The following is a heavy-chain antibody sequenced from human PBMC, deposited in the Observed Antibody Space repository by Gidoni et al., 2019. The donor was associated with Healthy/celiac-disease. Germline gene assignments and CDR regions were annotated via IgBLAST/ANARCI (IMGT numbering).Heavy chain of an antibody. V-gene: IGHV1-18*01. D-gene: IGHD3-22*01. CDR3: ARASYYYDSSGHPPGVLGGSY. J-gene: IGHJ4*02. CDR1: GYTFTSYG. CDR2: ISAYNGTT. Sequence: QVQLVQSGAEVKKPGASVKFSCKASGYTFTSYGISWLRQAPGQGLEWMGWISAYNGTTNYAQKLQGRVTMTTDTSTSTSYMELRSLRSDDTAVYYCARASYYYDSSGHPPGVLGGSYWVQGTLVTVSS.